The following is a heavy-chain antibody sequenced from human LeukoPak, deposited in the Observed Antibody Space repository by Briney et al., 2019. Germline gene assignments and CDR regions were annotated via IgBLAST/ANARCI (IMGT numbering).Heavy chain of an antibody. Sequence: GVSLRLSCAASGFTFSDYWMTWVRQAPGKGLEWVANIKPDGSEKYYVDSVKGRFTISRDNAKNSLYLQMNSLRVEDTAVYYCASYLYWRSDLGYWGQGTLVTVSS. CDR3: ASYLYWRSDLGY. D-gene: IGHD2-8*02. CDR1: GFTFSDYW. J-gene: IGHJ4*02. V-gene: IGHV3-7*01. CDR2: IKPDGSEK.